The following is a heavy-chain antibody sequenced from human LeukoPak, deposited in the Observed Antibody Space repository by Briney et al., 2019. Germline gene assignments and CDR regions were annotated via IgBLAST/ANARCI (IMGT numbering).Heavy chain of an antibody. CDR2: ISGSGGNT. Sequence: GGSLRLSCAASGFTFSSYAVSWVRQAPGKGLEWVSSISGSGGNTYYADSVKGRFTISRDNSKNTLYLQMNSLRAEDTAVYYCARGGLGYYDSTGYYWEADYFDYWGQGTLVTVSS. V-gene: IGHV3-23*01. CDR1: GFTFSSYA. D-gene: IGHD3-22*01. CDR3: ARGGLGYYDSTGYYWEADYFDY. J-gene: IGHJ4*02.